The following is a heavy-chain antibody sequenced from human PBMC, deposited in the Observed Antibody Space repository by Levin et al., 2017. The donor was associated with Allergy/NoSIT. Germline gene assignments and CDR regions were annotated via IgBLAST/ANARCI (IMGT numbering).Heavy chain of an antibody. CDR2: IRSKAYGGTT. CDR3: TRMGGNWNLLREPNYYYMDV. D-gene: IGHD1-7*01. CDR1: GFTFGDYA. Sequence: PGGSLRLSCTASGFTFGDYAMSWVRQAPGKGLEWVGFIRSKAYGGTTEYAASVKGRFTISRDDSKSIAYLQMNSLKTEDTAVYYCTRMGGNWNLLREPNYYYMDVWGKGTTVTVSS. J-gene: IGHJ6*03. V-gene: IGHV3-49*04.